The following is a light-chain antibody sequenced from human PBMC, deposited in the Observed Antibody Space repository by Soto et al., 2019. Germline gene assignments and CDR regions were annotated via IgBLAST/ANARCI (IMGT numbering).Light chain of an antibody. Sequence: ERVLTQSPDTLSLSPGERATLSCRASQTVTRSSLAWYQQKPGRAPTLLIHGASTRAAGIPDRFSASGSGTHFTLTITRLEPEDFAVYFCQQFGTSPYTFGQGTKGEIK. CDR3: QQFGTSPYT. V-gene: IGKV3-20*01. CDR2: GAS. CDR1: QTVTRSS. J-gene: IGKJ2*01.